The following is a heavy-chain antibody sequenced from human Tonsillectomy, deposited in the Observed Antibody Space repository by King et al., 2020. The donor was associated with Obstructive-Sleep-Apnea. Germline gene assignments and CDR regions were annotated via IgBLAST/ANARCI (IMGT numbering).Heavy chain of an antibody. CDR1: GFTFSSYA. J-gene: IGHJ3*02. V-gene: IGHV3-23*04. Sequence: VQLVESGGGLVQPGGSLRLSCAASGFTFSSYAISWVRQAPGKGLEWVSALGGSGSSTYYADSVKGRFTISRDNSKNTLYLQMNSLRAEDTALYYCAKEQSTVGGNGAFDIWGQGTMVTVSS. CDR2: LGGSGSST. D-gene: IGHD6-19*01. CDR3: AKEQSTVGGNGAFDI.